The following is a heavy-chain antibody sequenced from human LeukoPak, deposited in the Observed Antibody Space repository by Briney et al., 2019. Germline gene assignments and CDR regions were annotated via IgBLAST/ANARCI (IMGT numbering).Heavy chain of an antibody. V-gene: IGHV1-3*01. Sequence: ASVKVSCKASGYTFTSYAMHWVRQAPGQRLGWMGWINAGNGNTKYSQKFQGRVTITRDTSASTAYMELSSLRSEDTAVYYCARGVGYCSSTSCYGGEDYWGQGTLVTVSS. CDR2: INAGNGNT. CDR3: ARGVGYCSSTSCYGGEDY. D-gene: IGHD2-2*01. J-gene: IGHJ4*02. CDR1: GYTFTSYA.